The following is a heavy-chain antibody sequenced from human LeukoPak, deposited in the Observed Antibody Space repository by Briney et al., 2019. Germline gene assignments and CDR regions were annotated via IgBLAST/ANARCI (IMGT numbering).Heavy chain of an antibody. D-gene: IGHD2-15*01. CDR3: ARVVVVAAADY. J-gene: IGHJ4*02. V-gene: IGHV3-7*01. CDR1: GFTFSSYW. Sequence: GGSLRLSCAASGFTFSSYWMSWVRQAPGRGLEWVAIIKQDESEKYYVDSVKGRFTISRDNAKNSLYLQMNSLRAEDTAVYYCARVVVVAAADYWGQGTLVTVSS. CDR2: IKQDESEK.